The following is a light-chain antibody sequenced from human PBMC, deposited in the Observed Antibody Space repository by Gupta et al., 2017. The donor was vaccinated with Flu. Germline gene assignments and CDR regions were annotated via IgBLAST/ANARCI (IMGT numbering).Light chain of an antibody. CDR3: QQTQSYSGSS. V-gene: IGKV1-5*03. J-gene: IGKJ2*01. CDR1: QSVNRW. Sequence: SALSASVGDRVTITCRASQSVNRWLAWYQQNPGKTPKLLIYKASTLQDGVPSRFGGSGSGTEFTLTINNLQPGDFATYYCQQTQSYSGSSFGQGTKVHIK. CDR2: KAS.